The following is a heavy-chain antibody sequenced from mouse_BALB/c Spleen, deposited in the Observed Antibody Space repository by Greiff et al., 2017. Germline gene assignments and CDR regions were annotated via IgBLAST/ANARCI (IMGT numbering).Heavy chain of an antibody. D-gene: IGHD2-1*01. V-gene: IGHV1S56*01. J-gene: IGHJ4*01. CDR1: GYTFTSYY. Sequence: QVHVKQSGPELVKPGASVRISCKASGYTFTSYYIHWVKQRPGQGLEWIGWIYPGNVNTKYNEKFKGKATLTADKSSSTAYMQLSSLTSEDSAVYFCARVYGNPYAMDYWGQGTSVTVSS. CDR2: IYPGNVNT. CDR3: ARVYGNPYAMDY.